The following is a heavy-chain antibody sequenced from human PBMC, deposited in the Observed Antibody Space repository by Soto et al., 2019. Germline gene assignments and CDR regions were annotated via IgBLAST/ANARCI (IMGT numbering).Heavy chain of an antibody. V-gene: IGHV4-31*03. CDR3: ARATRVRGVITKALDY. Sequence: TSETLSLTCTVSGGSISSGGYYWSWIRQHPGKGLEWIGYIYYSGSTYHNPSLKSRVTIPVDTSKNQFSLKLSSVTAADTAVYYCARATRVRGVITKALDYWGQGTLVTVSS. CDR1: GGSISSGGYY. CDR2: IYYSGST. D-gene: IGHD3-10*01. J-gene: IGHJ4*02.